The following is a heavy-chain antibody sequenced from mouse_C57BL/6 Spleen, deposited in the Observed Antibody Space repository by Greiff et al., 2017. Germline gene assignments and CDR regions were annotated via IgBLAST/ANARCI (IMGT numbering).Heavy chain of an antibody. J-gene: IGHJ4*01. CDR3: ARDYGSY. CDR2: IDPSDSYT. Sequence: QVHVKQPGAELVRPGTSVKLSCKASGYTFTSYWMHWVKQRPGQGLEWIGVIDPSDSYTNYNQKFKGKATLTVDTSSSTAYMQLSSLTSEDSAVYYCARDYGSYWGQGTSVTVSS. CDR1: GYTFTSYW. V-gene: IGHV1-59*01. D-gene: IGHD2-1*01.